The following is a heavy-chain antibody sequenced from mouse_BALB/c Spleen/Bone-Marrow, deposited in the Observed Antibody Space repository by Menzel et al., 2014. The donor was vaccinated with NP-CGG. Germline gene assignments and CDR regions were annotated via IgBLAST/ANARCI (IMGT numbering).Heavy chain of an antibody. Sequence: VQLQQPGPSLVKPSQTLSLTCSVTGDSITSGYWNWIRKFPGNKLEYMGYISYSGSTYYNPSLKSRISITRDTSKNQYYLQLNPVTTEDTATYYCARSRDYYGNSLDYWGQGTTLTVSS. CDR3: ARSRDYYGNSLDY. V-gene: IGHV3-8*02. J-gene: IGHJ2*01. CDR1: GDSITSGY. CDR2: ISYSGST. D-gene: IGHD2-1*01.